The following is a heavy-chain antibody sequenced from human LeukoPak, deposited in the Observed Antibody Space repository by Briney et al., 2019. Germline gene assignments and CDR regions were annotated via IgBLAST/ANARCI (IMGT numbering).Heavy chain of an antibody. J-gene: IGHJ4*02. CDR1: GFTFSSYA. CDR3: AKHQGATHARPLDY. D-gene: IGHD2-15*01. Sequence: GGSLRLSCAASGFTFSSYALNWVRQAPGKGLEWVSSISGGVGNTYYADSVKGRFTISRDNSKNMLYLQVNSLRAEDTAVYYCAKHQGATHARPLDYWGQGTLVTVSS. V-gene: IGHV3-23*01. CDR2: ISGGVGNT.